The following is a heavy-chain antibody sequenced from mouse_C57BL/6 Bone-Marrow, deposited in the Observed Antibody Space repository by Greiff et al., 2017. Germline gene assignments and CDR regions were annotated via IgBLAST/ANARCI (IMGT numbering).Heavy chain of an antibody. CDR2: ISYDGSN. D-gene: IGHD3-2*02. J-gene: IGHJ4*01. V-gene: IGHV3-6*01. CDR1: GYSITSGYY. CDR3: ARGGLRLPYYYAMDY. Sequence: EVQLQESGPGLVKPSQSLSLTCSVTGYSITSGYYWNWIRQFPGNKLEWMGYISYDGSNNYNPSLKNRISITRDTSKNQFFLKLNSVTTEDTATYYCARGGLRLPYYYAMDYWGQGTSVTVSS.